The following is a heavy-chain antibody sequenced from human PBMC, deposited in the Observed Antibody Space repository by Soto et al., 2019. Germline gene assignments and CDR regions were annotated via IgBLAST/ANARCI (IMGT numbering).Heavy chain of an antibody. Sequence: RSLTCAVYGGSFSGYYWSWIRQPPGKGLEWIGEINHSGSTNYNPSLKSRVTISVDTSKNQFSLKLSSVTAADTAVYYCAREPSLVVVAATGDGDAFDIWGQGTMVTVSS. J-gene: IGHJ3*02. CDR2: INHSGST. CDR3: AREPSLVVVAATGDGDAFDI. D-gene: IGHD2-15*01. CDR1: GGSFSGYY. V-gene: IGHV4-34*01.